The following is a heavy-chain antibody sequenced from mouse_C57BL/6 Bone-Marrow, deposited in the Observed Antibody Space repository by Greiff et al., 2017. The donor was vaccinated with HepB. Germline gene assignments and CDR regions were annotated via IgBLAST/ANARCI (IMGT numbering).Heavy chain of an antibody. J-gene: IGHJ2*01. CDR3: ARDFHYYGSLDY. CDR2: IYPRRGNT. Sequence: VQLQQSGAELARPGASVKLSCKASGYTFTSYGISWVKQRTGQGLEWIVEIYPRRGNTYYTEQFKGKATLTADNSSSTAYMELRSLTSEDSAVYFCARDFHYYGSLDYWGQGTTLTVSS. D-gene: IGHD1-1*01. V-gene: IGHV1-81*01. CDR1: GYTFTSYG.